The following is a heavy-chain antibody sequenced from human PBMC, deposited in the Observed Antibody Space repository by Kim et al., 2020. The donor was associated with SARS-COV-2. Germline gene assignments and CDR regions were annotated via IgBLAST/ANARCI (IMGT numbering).Heavy chain of an antibody. CDR1: YGSISTYY. J-gene: IGHJ1*01. V-gene: IGHV4-59*13. D-gene: IGHD3-3*01. CDR3: ARGAYYDFWSGFYTGFEYFLH. CDR2: IYYSGST. Sequence: SETLSLTCTVSYGSISTYYWSWIRQSPGKGLEWIGSIYYSGSTNYNPSLKSRVSISVDTSKNQFSLKLRSVTAVDTAVYYCARGAYYDFWSGFYTGFEYFLHWGQGTLVTVSS.